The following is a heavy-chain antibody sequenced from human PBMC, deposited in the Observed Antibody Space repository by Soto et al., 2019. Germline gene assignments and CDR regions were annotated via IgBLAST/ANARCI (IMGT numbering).Heavy chain of an antibody. CDR3: AKDPRAAAPSWFDP. Sequence: EVPLLESGGGLVQPGGSLRLSCAASGFTFSSYAMSCVRQAPGKGLEWVSAISGSGGSTYYADSVKGRFTISRDNSKHTLSLQRTSLGAEDTAVYYCAKDPRAAAPSWFDPWGQGTLVTVSS. V-gene: IGHV3-23*01. CDR2: ISGSGGST. J-gene: IGHJ5*02. CDR1: GFTFSSYA. D-gene: IGHD2-2*01.